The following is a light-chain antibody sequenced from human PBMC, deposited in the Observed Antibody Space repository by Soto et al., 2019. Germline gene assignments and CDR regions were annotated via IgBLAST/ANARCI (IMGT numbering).Light chain of an antibody. V-gene: IGKV3D-7*01. J-gene: IGKJ1*01. Sequence: PGERVTLSCRASQSVSSSYLTWYQQKPGQAPRLLIYGASTRATSIPARFSGSGSGTDFTLTISSLQPEDFAVYYCQQDYNLPWTFGQGTKVQIK. CDR1: QSVSSSY. CDR3: QQDYNLPWT. CDR2: GAS.